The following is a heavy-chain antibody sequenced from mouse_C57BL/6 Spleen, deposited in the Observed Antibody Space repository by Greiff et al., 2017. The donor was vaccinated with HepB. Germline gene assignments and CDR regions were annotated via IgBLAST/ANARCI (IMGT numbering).Heavy chain of an antibody. Sequence: EVMLMESGGGLVKPGGSLKLSCAASGFTFSSYTMSWVRQTPEKRLEWVATISGGGGNTYYPDSVKGRFTISRDNAKNTLYLQMSSLRSEDTALYYCARHGDYLYYFDYWGQGTTLTVSS. CDR1: GFTFSSYT. CDR2: ISGGGGNT. J-gene: IGHJ2*01. V-gene: IGHV5-9*01. CDR3: ARHGDYLYYFDY. D-gene: IGHD2-4*01.